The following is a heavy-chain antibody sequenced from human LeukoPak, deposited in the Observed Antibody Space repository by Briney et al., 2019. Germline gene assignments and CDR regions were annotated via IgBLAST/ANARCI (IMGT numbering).Heavy chain of an antibody. CDR1: GFTFSSYW. D-gene: IGHD6-13*01. CDR3: AREWQQLGTYYYYYYGMDV. CDR2: IKQDGSEK. V-gene: IGHV3-7*01. J-gene: IGHJ6*02. Sequence: GGSLRLSCAASGFTFSSYWMSWVRQAPGKGLEWVANIKQDGSEKYYVDSVKGRFTISRDNAKNSLYLQMNSLRAEDTAVYYCAREWQQLGTYYYYYYGMDVWGQGTTVTVSS.